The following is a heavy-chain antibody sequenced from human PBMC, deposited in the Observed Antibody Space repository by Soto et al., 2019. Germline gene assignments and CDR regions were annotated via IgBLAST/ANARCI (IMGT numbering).Heavy chain of an antibody. D-gene: IGHD3-22*01. CDR2: IYSSGTT. V-gene: IGHV3-53*01. J-gene: IGHJ4*02. Sequence: EVQLVESGGGLIQPGGSLRLSCAASGFTFSDHQMNWVRQAPGRGLEWVSVIYSSGTTYYGDSVKGRFTISRDNSKNTLYLQMNSLRTEDTALHYCVRAGSPFHSDSNGYWGFDYSGQGTLVTVSS. CDR1: GFTFSDHQ. CDR3: VRAGSPFHSDSNGYWGFDY.